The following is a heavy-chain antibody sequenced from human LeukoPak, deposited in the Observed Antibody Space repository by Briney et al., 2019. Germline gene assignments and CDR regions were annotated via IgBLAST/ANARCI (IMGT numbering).Heavy chain of an antibody. V-gene: IGHV1-2*02. CDR1: GYTFTGYY. J-gene: IGHJ6*02. CDR2: INPNSGGT. CDR3: ARDFTSIRGPRVVPAAFRGMDV. Sequence: GASVKVSCKASGYTFTGYYMHWVRQAPGQGLEWMGWINPNSGGTNYPQKFQGRVTMTRDTSISTAYMELSRLRSDDTAVYYCARDFTSIRGPRVVPAAFRGMDVWGQGTTVTVSS. D-gene: IGHD2-2*01.